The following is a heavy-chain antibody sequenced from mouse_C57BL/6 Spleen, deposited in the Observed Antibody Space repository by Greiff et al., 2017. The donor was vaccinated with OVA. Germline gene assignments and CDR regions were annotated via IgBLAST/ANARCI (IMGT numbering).Heavy chain of an antibody. CDR1: GYSITSGYY. CDR3: ARDDYYYAMDY. J-gene: IGHJ4*01. D-gene: IGHD2-4*01. V-gene: IGHV3-6*01. Sequence: EVQLVESGPGLVKPSQSLSLTCSVTGYSITSGYYWNWIRQFPGNKLEWMGYIRYDGSNNYNPSLKNRISITRDTSKNQFFLKLNSVTTEDTATYYCARDDYYYAMDYWGQGTSVTVSS. CDR2: IRYDGSN.